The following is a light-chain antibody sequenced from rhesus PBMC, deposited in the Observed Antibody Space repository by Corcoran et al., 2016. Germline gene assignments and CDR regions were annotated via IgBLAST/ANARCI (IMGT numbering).Light chain of an antibody. V-gene: IGKV1-22*01. CDR1: QSISRW. Sequence: DIQMTQSPSSLSASVGDTVPITCRGSQSISRWLAWYQKKQGKDPKAVCYKASSLQSGVPSRFSGSGSGTDFTRNISNRQPEDLATYYCRQDDRSPYTFGQGTKREIK. CDR2: KAS. CDR3: RQDDRSPYT. J-gene: IGKJ2*01.